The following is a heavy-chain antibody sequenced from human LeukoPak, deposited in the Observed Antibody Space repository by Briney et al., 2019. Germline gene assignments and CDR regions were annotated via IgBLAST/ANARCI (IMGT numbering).Heavy chain of an antibody. Sequence: SETLSLTCTVSGGSIRSYYWSWIRQPPGKGLEWIGHISDSGGTNFNPSLKSRVTISVDTSKNQFSLKLSSVTAADTAVYYCARGRSGSYYRFDYWGLGTLVTVSS. CDR3: ARGRSGSYYRFDY. CDR2: ISDSGGT. CDR1: GGSIRSYY. J-gene: IGHJ4*02. V-gene: IGHV4-59*01. D-gene: IGHD1-26*01.